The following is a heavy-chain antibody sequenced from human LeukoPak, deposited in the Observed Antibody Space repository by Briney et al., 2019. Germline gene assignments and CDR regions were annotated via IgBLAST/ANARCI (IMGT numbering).Heavy chain of an antibody. CDR3: ARGWLAETTVVTPYNY. CDR2: IIPLFGTP. V-gene: IGHV1-69*06. Sequence: SVKVSCKASGGTFSNYAINWVRQAPGRGLEWMGGIIPLFGTPNYAQKFQGRVTITADKSTSTAYMELSSLRSEDTAVYYCARGWLAETTVVTPYNYWGQGTLVTVSS. CDR1: GGTFSNYA. D-gene: IGHD4-23*01. J-gene: IGHJ4*02.